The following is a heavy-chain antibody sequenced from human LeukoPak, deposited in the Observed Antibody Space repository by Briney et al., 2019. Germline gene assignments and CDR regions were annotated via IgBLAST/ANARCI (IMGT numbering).Heavy chain of an antibody. Sequence: GGSLRLSCAASGITFSSYWMSWVRQAPGKGLEWVANIKKDGSEKFYVDSVKGRFSVSRDNAKNSLYLQMNSLRAEDTAVYYCARDLHQLLYTGYYFDYWGQGTLVTVSS. D-gene: IGHD2-2*02. J-gene: IGHJ4*02. CDR3: ARDLHQLLYTGYYFDY. CDR1: GITFSSYW. V-gene: IGHV3-7*01. CDR2: IKKDGSEK.